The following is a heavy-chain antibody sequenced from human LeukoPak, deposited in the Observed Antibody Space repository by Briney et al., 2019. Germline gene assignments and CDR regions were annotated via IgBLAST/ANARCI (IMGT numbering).Heavy chain of an antibody. V-gene: IGHV3-23*01. J-gene: IGHJ4*02. CDR3: AKGSYQPLDY. CDR1: GFTFSSYG. Sequence: GGSLRLSCAASGFTFSSYGMSWVRQAPGKGLEWVSDISGSGGSTYYADSVKGRFTISRDNSKNTLYLQMNSLRAEDTAVYYCAKGSYQPLDYWGQGTLVTVSS. D-gene: IGHD2-2*01. CDR2: ISGSGGST.